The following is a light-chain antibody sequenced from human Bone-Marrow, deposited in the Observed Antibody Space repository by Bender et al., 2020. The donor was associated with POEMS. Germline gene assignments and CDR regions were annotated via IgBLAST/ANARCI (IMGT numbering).Light chain of an antibody. CDR2: KDS. Sequence: SHELTQPPSVSVSPGQTAEITCSGDAFPKRYGHWYQTKAGQAPLLIIYKDSERPSGIPDRFSGSSSGTSVTLTISGVHTEDEAEYLGQSADNRGNWVFGGGTKLTDL. CDR1: AFPKRY. J-gene: IGLJ3*02. CDR3: QSADNRGNWV. V-gene: IGLV3-25*03.